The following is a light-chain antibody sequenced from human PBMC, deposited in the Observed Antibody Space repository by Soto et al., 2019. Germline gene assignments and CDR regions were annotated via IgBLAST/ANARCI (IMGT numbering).Light chain of an antibody. CDR3: AAWDDSLSGGV. CDR1: NSNIGSNY. Sequence: QSVLTQPPSASGTPGQRVTISCSGRNSNIGSNYVYWYRQVPGTAPKLLIYTNNQRPSGVPDRFSGSKSATSASLAIGGLRSEDEADYYCAAWDDSLSGGVFGGGTKLTVL. V-gene: IGLV1-47*01. CDR2: TNN. J-gene: IGLJ3*02.